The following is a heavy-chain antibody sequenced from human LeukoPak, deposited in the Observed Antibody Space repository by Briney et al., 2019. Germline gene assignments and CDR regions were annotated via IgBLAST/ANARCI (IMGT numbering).Heavy chain of an antibody. V-gene: IGHV3-23*01. J-gene: IGHJ4*02. D-gene: IGHD2-21*02. CDR2: ISGSGSDGST. CDR1: GFTFSSYG. CDR3: ARIIREVTAIIYFDY. Sequence: GGTLRLSCAASGFTFSSYGMSWVRQAPGKGLEWVSGISGSGSDGSTYYADSVKGRFTISRDNSKNTLYLQMNSLRAEDTAVYYCARIIREVTAIIYFDYWGQGTLVTVSS.